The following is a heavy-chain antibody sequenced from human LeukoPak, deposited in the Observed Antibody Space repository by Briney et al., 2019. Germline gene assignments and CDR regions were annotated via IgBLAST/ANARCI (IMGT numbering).Heavy chain of an antibody. CDR1: GFTFSSYA. V-gene: IGHV3-30*02. Sequence: SGGSLRLSCAASGFTFSSYAIHWVRQAPGKGLEWVAFIRYDGSNKYYADSVKGRFTISRDNSKNTLYLQMNSLRAEDTAVYYCAKTYYYGSGSPLYYMDVWGKGTTVTISS. CDR2: IRYDGSNK. CDR3: AKTYYYGSGSPLYYMDV. J-gene: IGHJ6*03. D-gene: IGHD3-10*01.